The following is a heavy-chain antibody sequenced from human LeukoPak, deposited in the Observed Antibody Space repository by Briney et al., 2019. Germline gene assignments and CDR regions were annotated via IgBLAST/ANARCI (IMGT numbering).Heavy chain of an antibody. J-gene: IGHJ4*02. Sequence: SGGSLRLSCAGSGFTFGDSEMTWVRQAPGKGLEWVGFIRSKAHGGTPEYAASVKGRFTISRDDSKSIAYLQMSSLKTEDTAVYYCTRNGLDRYCYATSCYLGYWGRGTLVTVS. V-gene: IGHV3-49*04. CDR3: TRNGLDRYCYATSCYLGY. CDR2: IRSKAHGGTP. CDR1: GFTFGDSE. D-gene: IGHD2-2*01.